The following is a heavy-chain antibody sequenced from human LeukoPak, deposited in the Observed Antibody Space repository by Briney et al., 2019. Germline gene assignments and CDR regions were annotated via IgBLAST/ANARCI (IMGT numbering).Heavy chain of an antibody. CDR2: IYYSGST. V-gene: IGHV4-59*01. CDR3: ARGGAYYYDSSGTVWGAFDI. CDR1: GGSISTYD. Sequence: SETLSLTCTVSGGSISTYDWSWIRQPPGKGLEWIGYIYYSGSTNYNPSLKSRVTISVDTSKNQFSLKLSSVTAADTAVYYCARGGAYYYDSSGTVWGAFDIWGQGTMVTVSS. J-gene: IGHJ3*02. D-gene: IGHD3-22*01.